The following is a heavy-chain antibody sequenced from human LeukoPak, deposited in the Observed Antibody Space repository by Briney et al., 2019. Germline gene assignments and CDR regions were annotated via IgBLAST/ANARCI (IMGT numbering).Heavy chain of an antibody. J-gene: IGHJ4*02. CDR3: ARELGKVFDY. Sequence: KPGGSLRLSCAASGFTFSSYSMNWVRQAPGKGLEWVSSISSSSSYIYYADSVKGRFTISRDNAKNSLYLQMNSLRVEDTAVYYCARELGKVFDYWGQGTLVTVSS. CDR2: ISSSSSYI. CDR1: GFTFSSYS. V-gene: IGHV3-21*06. D-gene: IGHD7-27*01.